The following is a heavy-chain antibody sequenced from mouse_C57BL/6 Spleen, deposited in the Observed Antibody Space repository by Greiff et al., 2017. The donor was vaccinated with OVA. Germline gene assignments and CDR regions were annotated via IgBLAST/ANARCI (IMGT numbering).Heavy chain of an antibody. CDR2: INPSNGGT. Sequence: QVQLKQPGTELVKPGASVKLSCKASGYTFTSYWMHWVKQRPGQGLEWIGNINPSNGGTNYNEKFKSKATLTVDKSSSTAYMQLSSLTSEDSAVYYCASEGIYYGFSDYWGQGTTLTVSS. CDR1: GYTFTSYW. CDR3: ASEGIYYGFSDY. J-gene: IGHJ2*01. V-gene: IGHV1-53*01. D-gene: IGHD2-2*01.